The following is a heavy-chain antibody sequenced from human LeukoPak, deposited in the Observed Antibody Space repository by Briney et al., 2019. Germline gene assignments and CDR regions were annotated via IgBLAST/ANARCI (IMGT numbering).Heavy chain of an antibody. CDR1: GGSFSCYY. V-gene: IGHV4-34*01. J-gene: IGHJ3*02. Sequence: SETQSLTCAVYGGSFSCYYWSWIRQPPGKGLEWIGEINHSGSTNYNPSLKSRVAISVDTSKNQFSLKLSSVTAADTAVYYCARGSNMEDLGQQLVRRAYAFDIWGQGTMFTVSS. D-gene: IGHD6-13*01. CDR2: INHSGST. CDR3: ARGSNMEDLGQQLVRRAYAFDI.